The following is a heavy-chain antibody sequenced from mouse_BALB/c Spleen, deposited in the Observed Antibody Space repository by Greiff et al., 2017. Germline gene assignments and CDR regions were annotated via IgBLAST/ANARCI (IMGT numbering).Heavy chain of an antibody. Sequence: EVKLMESGGGLVKPGGSLKLSCAASGFTFSSYAMSWVRQSPEKRLEWVAEISSGGSYTYYPDTVTGRFTISRDNAKNTLYLEMSSLRSEDTAMYYCARITTVRDFDYWGQGTTLTVSS. CDR3: ARITTVRDFDY. D-gene: IGHD1-1*01. CDR2: ISSGGSYT. J-gene: IGHJ2*01. CDR1: GFTFSSYA. V-gene: IGHV5-9-4*01.